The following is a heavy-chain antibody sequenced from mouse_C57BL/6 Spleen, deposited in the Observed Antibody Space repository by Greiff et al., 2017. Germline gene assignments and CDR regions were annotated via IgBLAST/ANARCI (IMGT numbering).Heavy chain of an antibody. CDR3: AREVYGNYY. V-gene: IGHV1-55*01. CDR1: GFTFTGYW. J-gene: IGHJ2*01. CDR2: IYPGSGGT. D-gene: IGHD2-1*01. Sequence: QVQLKQPGAELVKPGASVKMSCKASGFTFTGYWITWVQQRPGQGLEWIGDIYPGSGGTNYNEKFKSKATLTIDTSSSTAYMQLSSLTSEDDAVYYCAREVYGNYYWGQGTTLTGSS.